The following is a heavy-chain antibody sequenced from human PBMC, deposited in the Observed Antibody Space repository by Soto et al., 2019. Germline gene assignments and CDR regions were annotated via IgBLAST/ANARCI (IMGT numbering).Heavy chain of an antibody. D-gene: IGHD1-1*01. CDR2: IHHSGSI. Sequence: PSETLSLTCTVSGDSISSDYYHWTWIRQSPGKGLEWIGYIHHSGSIHYNPSLKSRVTISVDTSKNQFSLKLSSVTAADTAVYYCARIPVELERPNYYYGMDVWGQGTTVTVSS. J-gene: IGHJ6*02. V-gene: IGHV4-30-4*08. CDR1: GDSISSDYYH. CDR3: ARIPVELERPNYYYGMDV.